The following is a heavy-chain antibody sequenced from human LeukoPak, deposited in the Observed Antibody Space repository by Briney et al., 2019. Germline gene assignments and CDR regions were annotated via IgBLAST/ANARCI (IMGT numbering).Heavy chain of an antibody. D-gene: IGHD3-22*01. V-gene: IGHV1-2*02. CDR2: INPNSGGT. J-gene: IGHJ4*02. CDR3: ARRKVRNYYDSSGGSLYYFDY. Sequence: ASVKVSCKASGYTFTAYWLHWVRQAPGQGLEWMGWINPNSGGTNYAQKFQGRITMTRDTSISTAYMELSRLRSDDTAVYDCARRKVRNYYDSSGGSLYYFDYWGQGTLVTVSS. CDR1: GYTFTAYW.